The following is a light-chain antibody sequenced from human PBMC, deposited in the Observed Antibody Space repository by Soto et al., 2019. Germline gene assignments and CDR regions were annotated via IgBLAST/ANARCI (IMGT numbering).Light chain of an antibody. CDR2: GNS. CDR1: SSNIGARYD. J-gene: IGLJ2*01. V-gene: IGLV1-40*01. Sequence: QSVLTQPPSVSGAPGQRVTISCTGSSSNIGARYDVHWYQQLPGTAPKLLIYGNSNRPSGVPDRFSGSKSGTSASLAITGLQAEDEADYYCQSYDSSLNAVVFGAGTKLTVL. CDR3: QSYDSSLNAVV.